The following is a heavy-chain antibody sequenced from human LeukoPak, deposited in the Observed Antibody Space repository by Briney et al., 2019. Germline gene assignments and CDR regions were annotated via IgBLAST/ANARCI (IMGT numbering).Heavy chain of an antibody. CDR1: GFTFSSYE. CDR2: ISSTSSTV. J-gene: IGHJ3*02. D-gene: IGHD3-22*01. Sequence: GGSLRLSCAASGFTFSSYEMSWVRQAPGKGLEWVSYISSTSSTVYYADSVKGRFTISRDNAKNSLYLQMNSLRDEDTAVYYCARAAPYYYDSSGYSAFDSWGQGTMVTVSA. CDR3: ARAAPYYYDSSGYSAFDS. V-gene: IGHV3-48*03.